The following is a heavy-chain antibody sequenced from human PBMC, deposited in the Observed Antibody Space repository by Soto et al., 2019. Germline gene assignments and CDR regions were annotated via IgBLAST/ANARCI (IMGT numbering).Heavy chain of an antibody. J-gene: IGHJ6*02. Sequence: GASVKVSCKASGYTFTCYYMHWVRQAPGQGLEWMGIINPSGGSTSYAQKFQGRVTMTRDTSTSTVYMELSSLRSEDTAVYYCAGAHCSSTSCYEHYYYGMDVWGQGTTVTVSS. V-gene: IGHV1-46*01. CDR3: AGAHCSSTSCYEHYYYGMDV. CDR2: INPSGGST. D-gene: IGHD2-2*01. CDR1: GYTFTCYY.